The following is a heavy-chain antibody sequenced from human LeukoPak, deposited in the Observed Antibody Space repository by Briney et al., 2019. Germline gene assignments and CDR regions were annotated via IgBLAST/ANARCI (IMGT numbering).Heavy chain of an antibody. CDR3: ARVRETMIVVAELDY. V-gene: IGHV1-18*01. J-gene: IGHJ4*02. CDR1: GYTFTSYG. CDR2: ISAYNGNT. Sequence: ASVKVSCKASGYTFTSYGISWVRQAPGQGLEWMGWISAYNGNTNYAQKLRGRVTMTTDTSTSTAYMELRSLRSDDTAVYYCARVRETMIVVAELDYWGQGTLVTVSS. D-gene: IGHD3-22*01.